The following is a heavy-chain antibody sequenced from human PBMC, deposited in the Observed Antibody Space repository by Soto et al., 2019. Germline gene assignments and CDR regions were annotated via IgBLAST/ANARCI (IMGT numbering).Heavy chain of an antibody. Sequence: SGPTLVNPTQTLTLTCTFSGFSLNIPGASMGWIRQPPGKPLEWLALISWNDDKQYSPSLKSRLAITKDTSKNQVVLTITNMDPVDTAKYYCAHRPSGWYLFDYWGQGTLVSVSS. V-gene: IGHV2-5*01. CDR2: ISWNDDK. J-gene: IGHJ4*02. D-gene: IGHD6-19*01. CDR3: AHRPSGWYLFDY. CDR1: GFSLNIPGAS.